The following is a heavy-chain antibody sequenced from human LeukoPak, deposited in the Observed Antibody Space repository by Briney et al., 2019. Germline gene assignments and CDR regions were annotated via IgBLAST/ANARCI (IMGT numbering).Heavy chain of an antibody. CDR1: GNSISSGDNY. CDR3: ARLGTAMVPDGRDFDY. Sequence: PSETLSLTCTVSGNSISSGDNYWSWIRQPPGKGLEWIGSIYYSGSTYYNPSLKSRVTISVDTSKNQFSLKLSSVTAADTAVYYCARLGTAMVPDGRDFDYWGQGTLVTVSS. D-gene: IGHD5-18*01. J-gene: IGHJ4*02. CDR2: IYYSGST. V-gene: IGHV4-39*07.